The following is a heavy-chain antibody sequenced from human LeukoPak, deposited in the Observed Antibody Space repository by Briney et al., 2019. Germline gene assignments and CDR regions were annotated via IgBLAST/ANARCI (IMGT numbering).Heavy chain of an antibody. CDR2: ISYDGSNK. J-gene: IGHJ6*04. V-gene: IGHV3-30*18. CDR3: VKDSRSAAVYYYYGMDV. D-gene: IGHD2-2*01. CDR1: GFTFSSYG. Sequence: PGRSLRLSCAASGFTFSSYGMHWVRQAPGKGLEWVAVISYDGSNKYYADSVKGRFTISRDNSKNTLYLQMNSLRAEDTAVYYCVKDSRSAAVYYYYGMDVWGEGTTVTVSS.